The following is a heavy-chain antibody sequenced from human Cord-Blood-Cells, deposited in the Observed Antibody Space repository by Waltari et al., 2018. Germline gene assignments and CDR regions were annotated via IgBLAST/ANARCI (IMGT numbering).Heavy chain of an antibody. CDR1: DGSISSRTYS. CDR2: IYYSGST. CDR3: ARRGSSSWFDY. J-gene: IGHJ4*02. D-gene: IGHD6-13*01. V-gene: IGHV4-39*07. Sequence: LQLQESGPGLVTPSETLSHTRTVSDGSISSRTYSCGWFRQPPGKGLEWIGSIYYSGSTYYNPSLNSRVTISVDTSKTQFSLKLSSVTAADTAVYYCARRGSSSWFDYWGQGTLVTVSS.